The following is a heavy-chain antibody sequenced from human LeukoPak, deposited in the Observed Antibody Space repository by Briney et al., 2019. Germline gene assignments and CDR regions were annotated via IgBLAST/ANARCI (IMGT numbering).Heavy chain of an antibody. D-gene: IGHD2-2*01. Sequence: SQTLSLTCAISGDSVSSNSVTWNWIRQSTSRGLEWLGRTYYRSTWYNDYAVSVRGRITVNPDTSKNQFSLHLNSVTPEDTAVYYCARRLTQYDCFDPWGQGILVTVSS. CDR2: TYYRSTWYN. V-gene: IGHV6-1*01. CDR1: GDSVSSNSVT. J-gene: IGHJ5*02. CDR3: ARRLTQYDCFDP.